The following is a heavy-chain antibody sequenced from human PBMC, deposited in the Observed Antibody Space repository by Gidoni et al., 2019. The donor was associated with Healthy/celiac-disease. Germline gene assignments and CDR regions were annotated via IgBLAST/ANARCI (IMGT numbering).Heavy chain of an antibody. CDR3: ARRLGQRLSQEGAFDI. D-gene: IGHD6-25*01. Sequence: VQLVQSGAEVKKPGVSLKTSCKRSGYIFTSYWIGWVRQMPGKGLEWMGIIYPGDTDTRYSPSFQGQVTISADKSISTAYLQWSSLKASDTAMYYCARRLGQRLSQEGAFDIWGQGTMVTVSS. V-gene: IGHV5-51*01. CDR1: GYIFTSYW. J-gene: IGHJ3*02. CDR2: IYPGDTDT.